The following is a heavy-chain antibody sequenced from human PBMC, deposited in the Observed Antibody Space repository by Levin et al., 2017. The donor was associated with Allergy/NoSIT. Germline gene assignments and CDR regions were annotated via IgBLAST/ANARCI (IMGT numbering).Heavy chain of an antibody. J-gene: IGHJ4*02. CDR3: ARVQGSYDFWSGLSRNVDY. D-gene: IGHD3-3*01. CDR2: INSDGSST. V-gene: IGHV3-74*01. Sequence: AGGSLRLSCAASGFTFSSYWMHWVRQAPGKGLVWVSRINSDGSSTSYADSVKGRFTISRDNAKNTLYLQMNSLRAEDTAVYYCARVQGSYDFWSGLSRNVDYWGQGTLVTVSS. CDR1: GFTFSSYW.